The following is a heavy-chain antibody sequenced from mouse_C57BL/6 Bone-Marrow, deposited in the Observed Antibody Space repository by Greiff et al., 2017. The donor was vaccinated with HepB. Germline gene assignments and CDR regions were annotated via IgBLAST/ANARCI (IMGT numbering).Heavy chain of an antibody. CDR1: GYTFTSYW. CDR3: ARKGVSNYYFDY. Sequence: QVQLQQPGAELVKPGASVKLSCKASGYTFTSYWMHWVKQRPGQGLEWIGMIHPNSGSTNYNEKFKSKATLTVDKSSSTAYMQLSSLTSEDSAVYYCARKGVSNYYFDYWGQGTTLTVSS. CDR2: IHPNSGST. J-gene: IGHJ2*01. D-gene: IGHD2-5*01. V-gene: IGHV1-64*01.